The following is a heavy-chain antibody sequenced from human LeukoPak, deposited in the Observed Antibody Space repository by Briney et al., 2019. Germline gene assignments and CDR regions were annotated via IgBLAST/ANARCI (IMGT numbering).Heavy chain of an antibody. CDR3: ARGYYYGSGSYRLDY. D-gene: IGHD3-10*01. Sequence: PSETLSLTCTVSGGSISSGSYYRSWIRQPAGKGLEWIGRIYTSGSTNYNPSLKSRVTISVDTSKNQFSLKLSSVTAADTAVYYCARGYYYGSGSYRLDYWGQGTLVTVSS. J-gene: IGHJ4*02. CDR1: GGSISSGSYY. V-gene: IGHV4-61*02. CDR2: IYTSGST.